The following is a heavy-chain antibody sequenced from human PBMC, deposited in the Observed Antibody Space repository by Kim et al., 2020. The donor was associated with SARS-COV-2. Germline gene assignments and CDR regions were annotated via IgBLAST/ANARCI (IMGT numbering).Heavy chain of an antibody. D-gene: IGHD5-12*01. CDR1: GYTFTTYG. J-gene: IGHJ6*02. Sequence: ASVKVSCKASGYTFTTYGISWVRQAPGQGLEWMGWISGYNGNTQSAQNLQDRVTMTTDTSTSTAYMELRSLRSDDTAVYYCARDVRYSGQVVLYYGMDVWGQGTTVTVSS. V-gene: IGHV1-18*01. CDR3: ARDVRYSGQVVLYYGMDV. CDR2: ISGYNGNT.